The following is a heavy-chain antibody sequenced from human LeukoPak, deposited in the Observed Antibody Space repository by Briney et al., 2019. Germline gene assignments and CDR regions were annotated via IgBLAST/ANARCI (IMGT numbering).Heavy chain of an antibody. V-gene: IGHV3-43*01. CDR2: ISRNGAAT. CDR3: ARSRTTRSDAFDI. J-gene: IGHJ3*02. Sequence: GGSLRLSCEASGLSFGDYTMHWVRQAPGKGLEWVSLISRNGAATKYADSVRGRFTVSRDNSKSSLYLQMNSLSTEDTALYYCARSRTTRSDAFDIWGQGTMVTVSS. D-gene: IGHD1-7*01. CDR1: GLSFGDYT.